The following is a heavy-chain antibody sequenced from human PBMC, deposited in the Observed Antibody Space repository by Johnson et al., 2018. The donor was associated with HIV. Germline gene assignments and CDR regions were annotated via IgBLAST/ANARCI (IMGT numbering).Heavy chain of an antibody. Sequence: EEQVVESGGGLVQPGGSLRLSCAASGFTVSSNYMSWVRQAPGKGLEWVSVIYSGDSTYYADSVKGRFTISRDNSKNTLYLQMNSLRAEDTAVYYCARGYTIGAFDIWGQGTMVTVSS. D-gene: IGHD3-3*01. J-gene: IGHJ3*02. CDR1: GFTVSSNY. V-gene: IGHV3-66*01. CDR3: ARGYTIGAFDI. CDR2: IYSGDST.